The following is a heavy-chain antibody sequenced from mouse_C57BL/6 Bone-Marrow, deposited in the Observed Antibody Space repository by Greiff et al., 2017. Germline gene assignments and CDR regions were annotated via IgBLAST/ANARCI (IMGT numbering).Heavy chain of an antibody. Sequence: VQLQQPGAELVKPGASVKLSCKASGYTFTSYWMHWVKQRPGQGLEWIGMIHPNSGSTNYNEKFKSKATLTVDKSSSTAYMQLSSLTSEDSAVYYGARKDGNYPAWFAYWGQGTLVTVSS. CDR3: ARKDGNYPAWFAY. D-gene: IGHD2-1*01. CDR1: GYTFTSYW. J-gene: IGHJ3*01. CDR2: IHPNSGST. V-gene: IGHV1-64*01.